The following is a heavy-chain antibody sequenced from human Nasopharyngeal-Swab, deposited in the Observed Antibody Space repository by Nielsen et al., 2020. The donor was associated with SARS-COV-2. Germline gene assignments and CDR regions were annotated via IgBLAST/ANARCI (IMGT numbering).Heavy chain of an antibody. D-gene: IGHD3-3*01. CDR2: IYHSGST. V-gene: IGHV4-30-2*01. CDR1: GGSISSSSYY. J-gene: IGHJ4*02. CDR3: ARGRITIFGVVTHFDY. Sequence: SETLSLTCTVSGGSISSSSYYWGWIRQPPGKGLEWIGYIYHSGSTYYNPSLKSRVTISVDRSKNQFSLELSSVTAADTAVYYCARGRITIFGVVTHFDYWGQGTLVTVSS.